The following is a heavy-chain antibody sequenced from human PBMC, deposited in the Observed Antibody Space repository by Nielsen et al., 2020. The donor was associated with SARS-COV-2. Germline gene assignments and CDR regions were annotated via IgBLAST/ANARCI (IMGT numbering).Heavy chain of an antibody. CDR1: GFTISTYA. CDR2: ISAST. J-gene: IGHJ4*02. V-gene: IGHV3-23*01. D-gene: IGHD1-26*01. Sequence: GESLKISCVVSGFTISTYAMSWVRQAPGKGLEWVSAISASTYYADSVKGRFIISRDNSKNTLYLEINSLRADDTAVYYCANGPGSWDYWGQGTLVTVSS. CDR3: ANGPGSWDY.